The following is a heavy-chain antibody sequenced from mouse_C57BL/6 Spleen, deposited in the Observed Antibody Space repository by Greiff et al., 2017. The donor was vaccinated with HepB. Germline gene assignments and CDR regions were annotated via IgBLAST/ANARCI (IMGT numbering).Heavy chain of an antibody. CDR3: AKTTVDAMDY. J-gene: IGHJ4*01. CDR1: GYTFTSYW. CDR2: IDPSDSYT. D-gene: IGHD1-1*01. Sequence: VQLQQPGAELVKPGASVKLSCKASGYTFTSYWMQWVKQRPGQGLEWIGEIDPSDSYTNYNQKFKGKATLTVDTSSSTAYMQLSSLTSEDSAVYYCAKTTVDAMDYWGQGTSVTVSS. V-gene: IGHV1-50*01.